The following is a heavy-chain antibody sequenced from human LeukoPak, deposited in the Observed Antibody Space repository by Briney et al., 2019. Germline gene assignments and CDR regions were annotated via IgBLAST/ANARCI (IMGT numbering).Heavy chain of an antibody. Sequence: KSSETLSLTCTVSGGSISSGGYSWSWIRQHPGKGLEWIGYIYYSGSTYYNPSLKSRVTISVDTSKNQFSLKLSSVTAADTAVYYCARDLSVYDYGDFEDYWGQGTLVTVSS. J-gene: IGHJ4*02. D-gene: IGHD4-17*01. CDR1: GGSISSGGYS. CDR2: IYYSGST. CDR3: ARDLSVYDYGDFEDY. V-gene: IGHV4-31*03.